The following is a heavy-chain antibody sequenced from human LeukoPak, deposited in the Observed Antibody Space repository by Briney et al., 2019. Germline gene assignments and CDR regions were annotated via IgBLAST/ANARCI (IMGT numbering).Heavy chain of an antibody. CDR2: INHSGST. CDR3: ARGGYFALGD. V-gene: IGHV4-34*01. J-gene: IGHJ4*02. D-gene: IGHD2/OR15-2a*01. CDR1: GGSXXGXY. Sequence: TLSLTXXXXGGSXXGXYWSWIRQPPGKGLEWIGEINHSGSTNYNPSLKSRVTISVDTSKNQFSLKLSSVTAADTAVYYCARGGYFALGDWGQGTLVTVSS.